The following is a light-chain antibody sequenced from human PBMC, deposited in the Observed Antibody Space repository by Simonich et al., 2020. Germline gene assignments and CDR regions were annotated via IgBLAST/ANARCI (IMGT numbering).Light chain of an antibody. J-gene: IGLJ3*02. CDR2: SNN. Sequence: QSVLTQPPSASGTPGQRVTISCSVSSSNIGSNTVNWYQQLPGTAPKLLIYSNNQRPSGVPDRFSGSKSGTSASLAISGRQSEDEADYYCAAWDDSLNGWVFGGGTKLTVL. CDR1: SSNIGSNT. CDR3: AAWDDSLNGWV. V-gene: IGLV1-44*01.